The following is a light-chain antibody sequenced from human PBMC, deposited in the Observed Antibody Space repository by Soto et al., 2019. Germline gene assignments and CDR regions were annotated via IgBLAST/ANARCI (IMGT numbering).Light chain of an antibody. CDR1: QSVRDNY. J-gene: IGKJ1*01. CDR3: QQYGSSPGT. Sequence: EIVLTQSPGILSVSPGDRATLSCRASQSVRDNYLAWYQQKPGQAPSILIFDTSRRATGIPDRFTGSGSGTDFALTISRVEPQDIAVYFCQQYGSSPGTFGQGTKV. CDR2: DTS. V-gene: IGKV3-20*01.